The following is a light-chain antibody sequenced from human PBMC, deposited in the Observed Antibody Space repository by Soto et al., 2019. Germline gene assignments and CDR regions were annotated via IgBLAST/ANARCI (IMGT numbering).Light chain of an antibody. CDR3: SSYTSSSTWV. CDR1: SSDVGGYNY. V-gene: IGLV2-14*01. Sequence: QSVLTQPASMSGSPGQSITISCTGTSSDVGGYNYVSWYQQHPGKAPKLMIYEVINRPSGVSNRFSGSKSGNTASLTISGLQAEDEADYYCSSYTSSSTWVFGGGTKLTVL. CDR2: EVI. J-gene: IGLJ3*02.